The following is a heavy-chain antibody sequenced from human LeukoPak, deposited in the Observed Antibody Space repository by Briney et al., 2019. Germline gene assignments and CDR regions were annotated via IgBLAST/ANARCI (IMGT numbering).Heavy chain of an antibody. CDR1: GFTFSSYS. Sequence: PGGSLRLSCAASGFTFSSYSMNWVRQAPGKGLEWVSSISSSSSYIYYADSVKGRFTISRDNAKNSLYLQMNSLRAEDTAVYYCAGESHSGHTAMADYWAREPWSPSPQ. J-gene: IGHJ4*02. V-gene: IGHV3-21*01. CDR2: ISSSSSYI. CDR3: AGESHSGHTAMADY. D-gene: IGHD5-18*01.